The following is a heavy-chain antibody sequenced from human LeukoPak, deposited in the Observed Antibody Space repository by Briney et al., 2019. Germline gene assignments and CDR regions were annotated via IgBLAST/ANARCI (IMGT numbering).Heavy chain of an antibody. J-gene: IGHJ4*02. D-gene: IGHD3-9*01. CDR1: GGSVSSGSYY. CDR3: ARAPSGCLDY. Sequence: PSETLSLTCTVSGGSVSSGSYYWSWIRQHPGQGLEWIGYISSSGSTYYNPSLRSRITISLDTSKNQFSLNLSSVTAADTAVYYCARAPSGCLDYWGQGTLVTVSS. CDR2: ISSSGST. V-gene: IGHV4-31*03.